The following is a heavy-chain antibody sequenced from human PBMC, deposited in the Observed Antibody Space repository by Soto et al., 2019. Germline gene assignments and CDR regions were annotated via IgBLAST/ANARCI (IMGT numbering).Heavy chain of an antibody. CDR2: IIPIFGTA. V-gene: IGHV1-69*13. CDR3: ARKTPGPPDEDYYYYGMDV. J-gene: IGHJ6*02. D-gene: IGHD7-27*01. Sequence: GASVKVSCKASGGTFSSYAISWVRQAPGQGLEWMGGIIPIFGTANYAQKFQGRVTITADESTSTAYMELSSLRSEDTAVYYCARKTPGPPDEDYYYYGMDVWGQGTTVTVS. CDR1: GGTFSSYA.